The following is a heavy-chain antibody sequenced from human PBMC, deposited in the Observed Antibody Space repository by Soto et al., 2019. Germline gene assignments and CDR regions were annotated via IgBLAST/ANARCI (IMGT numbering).Heavy chain of an antibody. D-gene: IGHD1-26*01. J-gene: IGHJ4*02. CDR2: MWSDGSNK. CDR1: GFTFTTYV. Sequence: QVQLVESGGGVVQPGRSLRLSCAASGFTFTTYVIHWGRQAPGKGLEWVAVMWSDGSNKYYVDSVQGRFTISRDNSKNTLYLQMNSLRAEDTAIYYCAREGGSYHFDYWGQGTLVTVSS. V-gene: IGHV3-33*01. CDR3: AREGGSYHFDY.